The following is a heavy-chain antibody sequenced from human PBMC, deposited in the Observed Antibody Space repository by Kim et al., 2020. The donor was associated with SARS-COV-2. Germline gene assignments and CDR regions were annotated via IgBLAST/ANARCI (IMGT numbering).Heavy chain of an antibody. V-gene: IGHV3-30*04. CDR2: ISYDGSNK. Sequence: GGSLRLSCAASGFTFSSYAMHWVRQAPGKGLEWVAVISYDGSNKYYADSVKGRFTISRDNSKNTLYLQMNSLRAEDTAVYYCARDSYGDRNFDYWGQGTLVTVSS. D-gene: IGHD4-17*01. CDR1: GFTFSSYA. J-gene: IGHJ4*02. CDR3: ARDSYGDRNFDY.